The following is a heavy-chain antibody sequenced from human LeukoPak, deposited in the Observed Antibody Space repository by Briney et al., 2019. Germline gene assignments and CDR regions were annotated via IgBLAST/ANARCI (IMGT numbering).Heavy chain of an antibody. Sequence: SETLSLTCSVSGGSIGRSSYYWGWIRQPPGKGLEWIGSLYNIESTYYNPSLQSRVTISVDTPKNQFSLKLSSVTAADMAVYYRARHPTLTSGGNFDYWGQGALVTVSS. D-gene: IGHD3-16*01. CDR2: LYNIEST. CDR3: ARHPTLTSGGNFDY. CDR1: GGSIGRSSYY. J-gene: IGHJ4*02. V-gene: IGHV4-39*01.